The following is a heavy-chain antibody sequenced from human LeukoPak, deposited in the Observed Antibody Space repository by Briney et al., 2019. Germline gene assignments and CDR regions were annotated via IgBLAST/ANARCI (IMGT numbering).Heavy chain of an antibody. CDR2: IYYNGST. CDR3: AREILLWFGEESWFDP. CDR1: GGSISSYY. J-gene: IGHJ5*02. V-gene: IGHV4-59*01. D-gene: IGHD3-10*01. Sequence: SETLSLTCTVSGGSISSYYWSWIRQPPGKGLEWLGYIYYNGSTNYNPSLKSRVTISVDTSKNQFSLKLSSVTAADTAVYYCAREILLWFGEESWFDPWGQGTLVTVSS.